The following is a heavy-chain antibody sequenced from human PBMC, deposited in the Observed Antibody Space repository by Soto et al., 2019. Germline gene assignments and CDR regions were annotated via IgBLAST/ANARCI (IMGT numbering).Heavy chain of an antibody. J-gene: IGHJ4*02. V-gene: IGHV3-30*18. Sequence: QVQLVESGGGVVQPGRSLRLSCAASGFPFSRFGMHWVRQAPGKGLEWVAVISDDGSNKYYADFVKGRFTISRDNSNNTLYLQMNSLRAEDTAVYYCAKDRWGDYGDLNLPGYWGQGTLVTVSS. CDR2: ISDDGSNK. CDR3: AKDRWGDYGDLNLPGY. D-gene: IGHD4-17*01. CDR1: GFPFSRFG.